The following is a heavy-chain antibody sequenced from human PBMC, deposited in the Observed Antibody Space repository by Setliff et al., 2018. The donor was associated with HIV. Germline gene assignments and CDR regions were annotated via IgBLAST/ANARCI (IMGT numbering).Heavy chain of an antibody. V-gene: IGHV1-2*06. D-gene: IGHD1-1*01. Sequence: ASVKVSCKASGYTFTGYYIHWVRQAPGHGLDWMGRINPNSGGTNYAQKFQGRVTMTRETSISTAYMELSRLRSDDTAVYYCARETGTYNYYYMDVWGKGTTVTVS. CDR3: ARETGTYNYYYMDV. CDR2: INPNSGGT. J-gene: IGHJ6*03. CDR1: GYTFTGYY.